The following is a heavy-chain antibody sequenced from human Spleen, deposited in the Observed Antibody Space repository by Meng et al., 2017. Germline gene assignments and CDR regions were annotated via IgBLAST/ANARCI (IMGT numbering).Heavy chain of an antibody. CDR2: INHSGST. J-gene: IGHJ4*02. Sequence: QVPVHQWALGLLKPSETLSLTCVVSGGSFSDYYWSWIRQPPGKGLEWIGEINHSGSTNYNPSLESRATISVDTSQNNLSLKLSSVTAADSAVYYCARGPTTMAHDFDYWGQGTLVTVFS. D-gene: IGHD4-11*01. CDR3: ARGPTTMAHDFDY. V-gene: IGHV4-34*01. CDR1: GGSFSDYY.